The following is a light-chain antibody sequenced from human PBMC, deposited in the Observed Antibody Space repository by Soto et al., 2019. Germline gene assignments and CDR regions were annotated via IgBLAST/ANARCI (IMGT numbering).Light chain of an antibody. J-gene: IGKJ5*01. V-gene: IGKV3-20*01. CDR2: GAS. Sequence: EIVLTQSPGTLSLSPGERATLSCRASQSVSSSYLAWYQQKPGQAPRLLIYGASSRATGIPDRFSGSGSGTDFTLTISRLVPEEFAVYYCQQYGSSPPITFGQGTRLEIK. CDR3: QQYGSSPPIT. CDR1: QSVSSSY.